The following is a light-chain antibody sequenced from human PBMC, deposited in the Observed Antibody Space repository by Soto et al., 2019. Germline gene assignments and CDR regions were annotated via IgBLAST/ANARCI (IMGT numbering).Light chain of an antibody. J-gene: IGLJ2*01. CDR2: RDN. V-gene: IGLV1-47*01. CDR3: AAWDDRQFGVL. CDR1: RPNIGSNY. Sequence: QSVLTQPPSASGTPGQRVTISCSGSRPNIGSNYVYWYQHLPGTAPKLRIYRDNQRPSGVPDRFSGSKSGTSASLAISGLRSEDEADYYCAAWDDRQFGVLFGGGTQLTVL.